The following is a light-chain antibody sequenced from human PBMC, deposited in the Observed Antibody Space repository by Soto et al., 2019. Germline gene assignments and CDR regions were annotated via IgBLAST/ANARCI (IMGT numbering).Light chain of an antibody. J-gene: IGKJ2*01. V-gene: IGKV1-5*01. CDR2: GAS. CDR3: QRYDGY. Sequence: DTQMTQSPSTLSASVGDTVTITCRARQNINNWLAWYQQKPEKVPKLPIYGASTLEDGVPSRFSGSRSGTQFTLTINSLQPDDFATYYCQRYDGYFGQGTKLEI. CDR1: QNINNW.